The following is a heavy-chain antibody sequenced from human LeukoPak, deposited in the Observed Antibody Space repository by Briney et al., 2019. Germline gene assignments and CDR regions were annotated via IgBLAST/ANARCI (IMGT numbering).Heavy chain of an antibody. V-gene: IGHV3-53*01. Sequence: GGSLRLSCVAAGFTVRSNFMSWVRQAPGKGLEWVSVIYSGGSTYYADSVKGRFTISRDNSKNTLYLQMNSLRAEETAVYYCAKDIIFPFSGSYDYWGQGTLVTVSS. D-gene: IGHD3-10*01. CDR2: IYSGGST. J-gene: IGHJ4*02. CDR3: AKDIIFPFSGSYDY. CDR1: GFTVRSNF.